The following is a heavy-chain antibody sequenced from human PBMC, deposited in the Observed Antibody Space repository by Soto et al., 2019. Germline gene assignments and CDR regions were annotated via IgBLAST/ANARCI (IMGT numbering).Heavy chain of an antibody. CDR1: GFTFSSYG. D-gene: IGHD3-3*01. V-gene: IGHV3-23*01. CDR3: AKASLEWLVRYFYMNV. CDR2: ISGSGGST. Sequence: EVQLLESGGGLVQPGGSLRLSCAASGFTFSSYGMTWVRQAPGKGLEWVSGISGSGGSTYYAESVKGRFTVSRDNSKNTLYLQMNSLRAEDTAIYFCAKASLEWLVRYFYMNVWGKGTTVTVSS. J-gene: IGHJ6*03.